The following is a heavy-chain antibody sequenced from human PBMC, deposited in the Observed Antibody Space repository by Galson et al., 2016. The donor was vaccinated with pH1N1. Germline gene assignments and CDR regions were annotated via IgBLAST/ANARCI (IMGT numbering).Heavy chain of an antibody. CDR1: RNTFTSHD. Sequence: SVKVSCKASRNTFTSHDINWVRQATGQGLEWMGWMNPNSGNTGYAQKFQGRVTITADKSTTTVHMEVSSLTSEDTAVYYCARAEYYYSSGSYDFWGQGTLVTVSS. CDR2: MNPNSGNT. J-gene: IGHJ4*02. D-gene: IGHD3-10*01. CDR3: ARAEYYYSSGSYDF. V-gene: IGHV1-8*03.